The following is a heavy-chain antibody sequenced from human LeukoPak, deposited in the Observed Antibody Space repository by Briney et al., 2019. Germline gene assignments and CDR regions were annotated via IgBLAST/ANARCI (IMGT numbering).Heavy chain of an antibody. V-gene: IGHV3-33*01. CDR2: IWYDGSNK. CDR1: GFTFSSYG. D-gene: IGHD3-22*01. J-gene: IGHJ4*02. Sequence: GRSLRLSCAASGFTFSSYGMNWVRQAPGKGLEWVAVIWYDGSNKYYADSVKGRFTISRDNSKNTLYLQMNSLRAEATAVYYCARGPRRGDSSGYYYGVYWGQGTLVTVSS. CDR3: ARGPRRGDSSGYYYGVY.